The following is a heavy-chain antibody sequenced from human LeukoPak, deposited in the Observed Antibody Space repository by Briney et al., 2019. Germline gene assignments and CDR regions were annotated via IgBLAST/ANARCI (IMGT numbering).Heavy chain of an antibody. V-gene: IGHV3-23*01. CDR1: GLTFSIYG. CDR3: AKVTGSGSYLADAFDI. D-gene: IGHD3-10*01. Sequence: GGSLRLSCAAYGLTFSIYGMNWVRQAPGKGLEWVSAISGSGDSTYHADSVRGRFTVSRDNSKNTLYLQMKSLSAEDTAVYYCAKVTGSGSYLADAFDIWGHGTVVTVSS. J-gene: IGHJ3*02. CDR2: ISGSGDST.